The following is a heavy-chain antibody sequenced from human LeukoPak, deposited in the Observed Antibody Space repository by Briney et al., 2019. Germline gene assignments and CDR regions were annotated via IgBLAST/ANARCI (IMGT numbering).Heavy chain of an antibody. J-gene: IGHJ4*02. CDR3: ARAGYSYGYLGYFDY. D-gene: IGHD5-18*01. CDR1: GYTFSIYS. Sequence: ASVKVSCKASGYTFSIYSIAWVRQAPGQGLEWMGWISAYNGNTNYAQKLQGRVTVTTDTSTSTAYMELRSLRSDDTAVYYCARAGYSYGYLGYFDYWGQGTLVTVSS. CDR2: ISAYNGNT. V-gene: IGHV1-18*01.